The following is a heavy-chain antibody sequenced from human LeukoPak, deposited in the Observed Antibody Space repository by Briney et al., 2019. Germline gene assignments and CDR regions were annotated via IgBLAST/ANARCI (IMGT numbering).Heavy chain of an antibody. CDR1: GFTFSSYS. J-gene: IGHJ4*02. CDR3: ARLPAYCSSTNCYYDY. D-gene: IGHD2-2*01. V-gene: IGHV3-48*04. Sequence: QSGGSLRLSCVASGFTFSSYSMNWVRQAPGKGLEWVSYISSASGSIYYADSVKGRFTISRDNAKNSLFLQMNSLRVENTAVYYCARLPAYCSSTNCYYDYWGQGTLVTVSS. CDR2: ISSASGSI.